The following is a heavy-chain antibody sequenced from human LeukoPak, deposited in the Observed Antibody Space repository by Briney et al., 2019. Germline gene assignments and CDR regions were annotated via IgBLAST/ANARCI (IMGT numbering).Heavy chain of an antibody. CDR3: ARDLGYSSGHGAFDI. J-gene: IGHJ3*02. CDR1: GGTFSSYA. Sequence: ASVKVSCKASGGTFSSYAISWVRQAPGQGLEWMGGIIPIFGTANYAQKFQGRVTITADESTSTAYMELSSLRSEDTAVYYCARDLGYSSGHGAFDIWGQGTMVTVSS. CDR2: IIPIFGTA. V-gene: IGHV1-69*13. D-gene: IGHD6-25*01.